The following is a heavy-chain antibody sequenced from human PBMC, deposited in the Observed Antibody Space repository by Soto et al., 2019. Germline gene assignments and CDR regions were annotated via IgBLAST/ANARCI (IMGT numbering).Heavy chain of an antibody. CDR1: GFTFSSYW. J-gene: IGHJ6*02. CDR2: INSDGSST. D-gene: IGHD3-9*01. CDR3: AREVDWLLSHTLGLYGMDV. V-gene: IGHV3-74*01. Sequence: GGSLRLSCAASGFTFSSYWMHWVRQAPGKGLVWVSRINSDGSSTSYADSVKGRFTISRDNAKNTLYLQMNSLRAEDTAVYYCAREVDWLLSHTLGLYGMDVWGQGTTVTVSS.